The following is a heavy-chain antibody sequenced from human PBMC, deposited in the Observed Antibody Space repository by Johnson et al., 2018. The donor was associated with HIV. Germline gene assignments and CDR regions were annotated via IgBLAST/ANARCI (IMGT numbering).Heavy chain of an antibody. CDR2: INWNGGST. D-gene: IGHD3-10*01. V-gene: IGHV3-20*04. CDR1: GFTFDDYD. Sequence: VQLVESGGGVVQPGGSLRLSCAASGFTFDDYDISWVRQAPGKGLEWVSGINWNGGSTGYADSVKGRFTISRDNAKTSLYLQMNSLRADDTAVYYCARDSTLDMVTAFDIWGQGTMVTVSS. CDR3: ARDSTLDMVTAFDI. J-gene: IGHJ3*02.